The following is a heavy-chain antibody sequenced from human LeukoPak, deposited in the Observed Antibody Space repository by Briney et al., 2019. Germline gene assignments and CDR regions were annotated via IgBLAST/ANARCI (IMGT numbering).Heavy chain of an antibody. Sequence: PGGSLRLSCAASGFTFSTYWMHWVRQAPGKGLVWVSRINSDGSSTSYADSVKGRITISRDNAKNTLYLQMNSLRAEDAAVYYCATTGYSSSFWGQGTLVTVSS. V-gene: IGHV3-74*01. D-gene: IGHD6-13*01. J-gene: IGHJ4*02. CDR1: GFTFSTYW. CDR2: INSDGSST. CDR3: ATTGYSSSF.